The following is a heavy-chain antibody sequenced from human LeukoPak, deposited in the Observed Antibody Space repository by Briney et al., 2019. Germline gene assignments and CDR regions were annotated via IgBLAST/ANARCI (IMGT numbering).Heavy chain of an antibody. CDR3: ATSTYRLGEYYYYGMDV. D-gene: IGHD3-16*01. J-gene: IGHJ6*02. Sequence: SETLSLTCTVSGVSISSYYWSWVRQPPGKGLEWIGYIYYSGSTNYNPSLKRRVTISVDTSNNQFSLKLSSVTAADTAVYYCATSTYRLGEYYYYGMDVWGQGTTVTVSS. V-gene: IGHV4-59*01. CDR1: GVSISSYY. CDR2: IYYSGST.